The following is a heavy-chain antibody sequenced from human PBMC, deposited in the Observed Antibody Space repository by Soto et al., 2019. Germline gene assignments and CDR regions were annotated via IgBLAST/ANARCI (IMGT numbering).Heavy chain of an antibody. CDR1: GFTFDDYA. D-gene: IGHD3-10*01. V-gene: IGHV3-9*01. J-gene: IGHJ6*03. CDR2: ISWNSGSI. CDR3: AKDSGSGSYLDFWCYYMDV. Sequence: GGSLRLSCAASGFTFDDYAMHWVRQAPGKGLEWVSGISWNSGSIGYADSVKGRFTISRDNAKNSLYLQMNSLRAEDTALYYCAKDSGSGSYLDFWCYYMDVWGKGSTVTVSS.